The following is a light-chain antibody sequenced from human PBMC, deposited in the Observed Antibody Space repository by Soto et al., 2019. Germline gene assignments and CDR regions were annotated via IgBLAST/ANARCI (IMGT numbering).Light chain of an antibody. V-gene: IGLV1-40*01. J-gene: IGLJ2*01. CDR3: QSYDSGLIGTVV. CDR2: GHT. CDR1: SSNIGAGYD. Sequence: QSVLTQPPSASGAPGQRVTISCTGSSSNIGAGYDVHWYQQRPGTVPKLLINGHTNGPSGVPERFSASKSGTSASLAITGLEAEDEADYYCQSYDSGLIGTVVFGGGTKLTVL.